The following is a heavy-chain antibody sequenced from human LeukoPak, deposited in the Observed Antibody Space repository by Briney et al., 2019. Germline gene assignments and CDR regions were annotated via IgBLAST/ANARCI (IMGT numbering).Heavy chain of an antibody. CDR1: GGSISSSNYY. D-gene: IGHD3-22*01. Sequence: PSETLSLTCIVSGGSISSSNYYWGWIRQSPGKGLEWIGEIYYSGSTNYNPSLKSRVTISVDTSKNQFSLKLSSVTAADTAVYYCARWGTYYYDSSGYVDYWGQGTLVTVSS. CDR3: ARWGTYYYDSSGYVDY. J-gene: IGHJ4*02. CDR2: IYYSGST. V-gene: IGHV4-39*07.